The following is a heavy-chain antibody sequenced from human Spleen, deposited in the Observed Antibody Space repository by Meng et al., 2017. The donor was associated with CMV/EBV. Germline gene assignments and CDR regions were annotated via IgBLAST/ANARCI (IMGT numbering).Heavy chain of an antibody. CDR1: FSSYT. D-gene: IGHD3-3*01. CDR3: ARDATETYYEFWSGQDFDY. V-gene: IGHV3-30*04. Sequence: FSSYTMHWVRQAPGKGLEWVAVISYGGSNKYYADSVKGRFTISRDNSKNTLYLHMNSLRAEDTAVYYCARDATETYYEFWSGQDFDYWGQGTLVTVSS. CDR2: ISYGGSNK. J-gene: IGHJ4*02.